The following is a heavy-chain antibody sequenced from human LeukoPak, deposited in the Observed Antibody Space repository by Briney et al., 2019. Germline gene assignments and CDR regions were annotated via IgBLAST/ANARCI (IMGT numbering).Heavy chain of an antibody. D-gene: IGHD2-21*02. CDR1: GFTVSSYS. V-gene: IGHV3-48*02. J-gene: IGHJ6*02. CDR3: AKGCGGDCYRSRYYYYGMDV. CDR2: ISTLSGTI. Sequence: PGGSLRLSCAASGFTVSSYSMHWVRQGPAKGLEWVAYISTLSGTIFYADSVKGRFTISRDNAKNSLYLQMDSLRDEDTAVYYCAKGCGGDCYRSRYYYYGMDVWGQGTTVTVSS.